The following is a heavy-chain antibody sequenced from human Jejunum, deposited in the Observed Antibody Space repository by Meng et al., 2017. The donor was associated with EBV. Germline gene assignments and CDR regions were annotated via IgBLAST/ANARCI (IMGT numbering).Heavy chain of an antibody. V-gene: IGHV4-34*01. CDR3: ARYGKCSGNSFYCFDP. CDR2: ISHSGTT. Sequence: GQVQQGGAGRLKPSETLSLTCGVYGGSFSDYYWTWIRQPPGKGLEWIGEISHSGTTKYNPSLKSRVTTSLDTSNNQFSLNLNSVTAADTALYYCARYGKCSGNSFYCFDPWGQGTLVTVSS. CDR1: GGSFSDYY. J-gene: IGHJ5*02. D-gene: IGHD4-23*01.